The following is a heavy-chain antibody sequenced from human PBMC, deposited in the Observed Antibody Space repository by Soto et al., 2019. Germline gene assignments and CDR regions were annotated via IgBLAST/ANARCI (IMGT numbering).Heavy chain of an antibody. CDR2: ISAFNHKA. CDR3: ARQNNDLWTDSPDFDY. J-gene: IGHJ4*02. Sequence: QVQLVQSGGEVKKPGASVKVYYKSSGYNYNNYGVTWVRQAPGQGLEWMGWISAFNHKANYAPNIQNRVTMTIDTSTNTAHMAMRSLRPDDTAVYYCARQNNDLWTDSPDFDYWGQGTIFTVSA. V-gene: IGHV1-18*04. D-gene: IGHD3-9*01. CDR1: GYNYNNYG.